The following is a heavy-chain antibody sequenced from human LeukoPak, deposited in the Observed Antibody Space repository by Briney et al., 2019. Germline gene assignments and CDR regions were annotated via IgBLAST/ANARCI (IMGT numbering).Heavy chain of an antibody. CDR3: AKDEAAAGVDFDY. Sequence: GGSLSLSCTGSAFTFSNYAMNWVRQAPGKGLEWVSTISSSGGITYYADSVKGRFTISRDDSKNTVYLQMNSLRAEDTAVYYCAKDEAAAGVDFDYWGQGALVTVYS. V-gene: IGHV3-23*01. D-gene: IGHD6-13*01. J-gene: IGHJ4*02. CDR2: ISSSGGIT. CDR1: AFTFSNYA.